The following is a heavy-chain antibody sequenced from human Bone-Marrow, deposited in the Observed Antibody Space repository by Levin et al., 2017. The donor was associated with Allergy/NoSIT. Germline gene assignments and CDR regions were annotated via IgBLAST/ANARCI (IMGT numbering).Heavy chain of an antibody. CDR3: AKTKHRSSWFYNNYFDY. V-gene: IGHV3-23*01. D-gene: IGHD6-13*01. CDR1: GFTFSNYA. Sequence: SGGSLRLSCAASGFTFSNYALSWVRQAPGKGLEWVSTISDGGSHTYYTDSVKGRFTISRDNSKNTLYLQVNSLRAEDTAVYYCAKTKHRSSWFYNNYFDYWGQGTLVTVSS. J-gene: IGHJ4*02. CDR2: ISDGGSHT.